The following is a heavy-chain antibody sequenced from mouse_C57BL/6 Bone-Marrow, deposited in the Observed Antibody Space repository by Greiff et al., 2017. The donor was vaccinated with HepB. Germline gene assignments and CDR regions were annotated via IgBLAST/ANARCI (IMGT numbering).Heavy chain of an antibody. Sequence: VQLQQPGAELVKPGASVKLSCKASGYTFTSYWMQWVKQRPGQGLEWIVEIDPTDSYTNYNQKFKGKATLTVDTSSSTACMQLSSLTSEDSAVYYCEKVGSNFWFAYWGQGTLVTVSA. J-gene: IGHJ3*01. V-gene: IGHV1-50*01. CDR1: GYTFTSYW. D-gene: IGHD2-5*01. CDR3: EKVGSNFWFAY. CDR2: IDPTDSYT.